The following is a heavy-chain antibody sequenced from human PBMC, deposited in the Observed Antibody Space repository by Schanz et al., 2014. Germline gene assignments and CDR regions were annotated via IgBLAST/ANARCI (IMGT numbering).Heavy chain of an antibody. CDR3: ARGHDYFWGSYRRSPWGYFDL. J-gene: IGHJ2*01. CDR1: GGSFSDYY. CDR2: INHSVST. V-gene: IGHV4-34*01. D-gene: IGHD3-16*02. Sequence: QVQLQQWGAGLLKPSETLSLTCAVYGGSFSDYYWSWIRQPPGKGLEWIGEINHSVSTNYNPSLKIQFSISLDTSKTQFSLKLSSVTAADTAVYYCARGHDYFWGSYRRSPWGYFDLWGRGSLVTVSS.